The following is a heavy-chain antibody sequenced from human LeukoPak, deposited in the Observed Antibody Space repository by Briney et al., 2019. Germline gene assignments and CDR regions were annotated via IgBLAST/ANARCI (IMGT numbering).Heavy chain of an antibody. V-gene: IGHV4-4*02. Sequence: PSGTLSLTCAVSGGSISSSNWWSWVRQPPGKGLEWIGEIYHSGSTNYNPSLKSRVTISVDKSKNQFSLKLSSVTAADTAVYYCARYPAVDTAMVTGSDAFDIWGQGTMVTVSS. D-gene: IGHD5-18*01. CDR1: GGSISSSNW. CDR2: IYHSGST. J-gene: IGHJ3*02. CDR3: ARYPAVDTAMVTGSDAFDI.